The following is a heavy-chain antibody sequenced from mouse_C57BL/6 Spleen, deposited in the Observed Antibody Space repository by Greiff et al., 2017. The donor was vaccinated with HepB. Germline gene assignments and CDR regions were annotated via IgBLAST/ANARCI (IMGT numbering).Heavy chain of an antibody. J-gene: IGHJ1*03. CDR2: IYPGDGDT. CDR3: ASGVLRSVEGYFDV. CDR1: GYAFSSSW. D-gene: IGHD1-1*01. V-gene: IGHV1-82*01. Sequence: QVQLKESGPELVKPGASVKISCKASGYAFSSSWMNWVKQRPGKGLEWIGRIYPGDGDTNYNGKFKGKATLTADKSSSTAYMQLSSLTSEDSAVYFCASGVLRSVEGYFDVWGTGTTVTVSS.